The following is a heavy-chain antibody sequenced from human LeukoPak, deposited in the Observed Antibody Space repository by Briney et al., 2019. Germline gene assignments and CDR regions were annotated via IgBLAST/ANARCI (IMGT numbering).Heavy chain of an antibody. J-gene: IGHJ3*02. CDR3: ARRNILTEGEAFDI. CDR2: ISSSGST. Sequence: SETLSLTCTVSGASISSYYWSWIRQPPGKGLEWIGYISSSGSTDYNSSLKSRVTISLDTSKNQFSLKLNSVTAADTAVYYCARRNILTEGEAFDIWGQGTMVTVSS. CDR1: GASISSYY. D-gene: IGHD3-9*01. V-gene: IGHV4-59*08.